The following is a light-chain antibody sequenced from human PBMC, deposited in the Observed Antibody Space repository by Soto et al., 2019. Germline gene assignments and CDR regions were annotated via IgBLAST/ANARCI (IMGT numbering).Light chain of an antibody. CDR3: SSYTSSSTVV. J-gene: IGLJ3*02. V-gene: IGLV2-14*01. CDR1: SSDVGAYNY. Sequence: QSALTQPASVSGSPGQSVTISCSGSSSDVGAYNYVSWYQRHPGKAPKLMIYDVTNRPSGVSNRFSGSKSGNTDSLTISGLQAEDEAGYFCSSYTSSSTVVFGGGTKLTVL. CDR2: DVT.